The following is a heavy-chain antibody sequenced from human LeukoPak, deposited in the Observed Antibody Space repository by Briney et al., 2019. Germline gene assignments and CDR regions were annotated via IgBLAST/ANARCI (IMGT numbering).Heavy chain of an antibody. CDR3: ARAEVVTDYYFDY. J-gene: IGHJ4*02. D-gene: IGHD3-22*01. CDR1: GGSFSSGSYY. CDR2: IYYSGST. Sequence: SETLSLTCTVSGGSFSSGSYYWSWIRQPPGKGLEWIGYIYYSGSTNYNPSLKSRVTISVDTSKNQFSLKLSSVTAADTAVYYCARAEVVTDYYFDYWSQGTLVTVSS. V-gene: IGHV4-61*01.